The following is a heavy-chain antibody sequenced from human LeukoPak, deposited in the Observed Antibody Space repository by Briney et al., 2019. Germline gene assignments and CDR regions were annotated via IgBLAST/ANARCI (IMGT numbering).Heavy chain of an antibody. CDR3: AKVAVAGTGGWFDP. CDR2: ISYDGSNK. J-gene: IGHJ5*02. Sequence: GGSLRLSCAASGFTFSSYGMHWVRQAPGKGLEWVAVISYDGSNKYYADSVKGRFTISRGNSKNTLYLQMNSLRAEDTAVYYCAKVAVAGTGGWFDPWGQGTLVTVSS. D-gene: IGHD6-19*01. CDR1: GFTFSSYG. V-gene: IGHV3-30*18.